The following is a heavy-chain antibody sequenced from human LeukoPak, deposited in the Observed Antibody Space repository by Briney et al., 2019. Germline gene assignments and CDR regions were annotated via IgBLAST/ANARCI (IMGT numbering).Heavy chain of an antibody. CDR2: INRNGDST. D-gene: IGHD4-11*01. CDR1: GLTFDDHG. Sequence: PGGSLRLSCAASGLTFDDHGMSWVRQAPGKGLQWVSAINRNGDSTSYADSVKGRFTISRDNAKNSLYLQMNSLRAEDTALYYCAREKVTTDNYYYMDVWGKGTTVTVSS. CDR3: AREKVTTDNYYYMDV. V-gene: IGHV3-20*04. J-gene: IGHJ6*03.